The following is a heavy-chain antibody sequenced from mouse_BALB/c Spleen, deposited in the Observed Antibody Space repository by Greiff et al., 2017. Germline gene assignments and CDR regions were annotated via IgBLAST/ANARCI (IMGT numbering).Heavy chain of an antibody. Sequence: QVHVKQSGAELVRPGTSVKVSCKASGYAFTNYLIEWVKQRPGQGLEWIGVINPGSGGTNYNEKFKGKATLTADKSSSTAYMQLSSLTSDDSAVYFCARSGVRRAMDYWGQGTSVTVSS. J-gene: IGHJ4*01. CDR3: ARSGVRRAMDY. CDR2: INPGSGGT. CDR1: GYAFTNYL. V-gene: IGHV1-54*01. D-gene: IGHD2-14*01.